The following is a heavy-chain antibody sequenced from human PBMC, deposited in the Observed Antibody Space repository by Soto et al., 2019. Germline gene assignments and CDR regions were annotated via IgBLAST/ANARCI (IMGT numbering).Heavy chain of an antibody. V-gene: IGHV4-59*08. CDR3: ARGSTTEKVDS. J-gene: IGHJ4*02. CDR2: IYYSGST. CDR1: GGSISSYY. Sequence: SETLSLTCTVSGGSISSYYWSWIRQHPGKGLEWIGYIYYSGSTNYNPSLKSRVTISVDTSKNQFSLKLTSVTAADTAMYYCARGSTTEKVDSWGQGILVTVSS.